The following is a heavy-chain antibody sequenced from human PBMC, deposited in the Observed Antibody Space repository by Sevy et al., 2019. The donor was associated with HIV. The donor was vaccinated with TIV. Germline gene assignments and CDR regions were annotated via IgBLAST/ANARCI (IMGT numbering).Heavy chain of an antibody. D-gene: IGHD5-18*01. CDR1: GFTFGDYA. J-gene: IGHJ3*02. CDR3: TRDIAPSIQLLDAFDI. Sequence: GGSLRLSCTASGFTFGDYAMSWFRQAPGKGLEWVGFIRSKAYGGTTEYAASVKGRFTISRDDSKSIAYLQMNSLKTEDTAVYYCTRDIAPSIQLLDAFDIWGQGTMVTVSS. CDR2: IRSKAYGGTT. V-gene: IGHV3-49*03.